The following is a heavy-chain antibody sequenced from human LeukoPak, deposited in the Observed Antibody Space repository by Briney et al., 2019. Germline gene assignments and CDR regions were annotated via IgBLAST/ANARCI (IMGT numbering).Heavy chain of an antibody. Sequence: GGSLRLSCAASGFTFSGYSMNWVRQSPGKGLDWVSYISTTSGTIYYADSVKGRFTIPRDNAKNSLYLQMNSLRDEDTAVYYCARDGYPAPNYYYYGMDVWGQGTTVTVSS. CDR2: ISTTSGTI. V-gene: IGHV3-48*02. D-gene: IGHD2-2*01. J-gene: IGHJ6*02. CDR1: GFTFSGYS. CDR3: ARDGYPAPNYYYYGMDV.